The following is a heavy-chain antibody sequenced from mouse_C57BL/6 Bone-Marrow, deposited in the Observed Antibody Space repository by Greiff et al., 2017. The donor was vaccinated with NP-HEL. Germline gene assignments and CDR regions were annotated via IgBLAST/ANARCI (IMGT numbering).Heavy chain of an antibody. CDR2: IDPANGNT. V-gene: IGHV14-3*01. D-gene: IGHD1-3*01. CDR3: ARSRAKAGYFDY. J-gene: IGHJ2*01. CDR1: GFNIKNTY. Sequence: DVKLVESVAELVRPGASVKLSCTASGFNIKNTYMHWVKQRPEQGLEWIGRIDPANGNTKYAPKFQGKATITADTSSNTAYLQLSSLTSEDTAIYYCARSRAKAGYFDYWGQGTTLTVSS.